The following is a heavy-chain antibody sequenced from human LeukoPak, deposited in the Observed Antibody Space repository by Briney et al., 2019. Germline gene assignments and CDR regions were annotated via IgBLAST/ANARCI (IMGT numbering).Heavy chain of an antibody. Sequence: SETLSLTCTVSGSSMSSHYWSWIRQPPGKGLECIGYLYSSGSTNYNPSLKSRVTISVDTSKNQFSLKLSSVTAADTAVYYCARLLRTGSTGYYHDSWGQGTLVTVSS. CDR3: ARLLRTGSTGYYHDS. CDR1: GSSMSSHY. D-gene: IGHD3-22*01. V-gene: IGHV4-59*08. J-gene: IGHJ4*02. CDR2: LYSSGST.